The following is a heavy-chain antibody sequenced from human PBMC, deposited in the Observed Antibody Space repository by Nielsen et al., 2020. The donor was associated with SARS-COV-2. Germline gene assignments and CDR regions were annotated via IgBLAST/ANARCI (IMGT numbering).Heavy chain of an antibody. V-gene: IGHV3-30-3*01. CDR1: GFTFSSYA. CDR3: AGELLWFGETVDY. Sequence: GESLKISCAASGFTFSSYAMHWVRQAPGKGLEWVAVISYDGSNKYYADSVKGRFTISRDNSKNTLYLQMNSLRAEDTAVYYCAGELLWFGETVDYWGQGTLVTVSS. D-gene: IGHD3-10*01. CDR2: ISYDGSNK. J-gene: IGHJ4*02.